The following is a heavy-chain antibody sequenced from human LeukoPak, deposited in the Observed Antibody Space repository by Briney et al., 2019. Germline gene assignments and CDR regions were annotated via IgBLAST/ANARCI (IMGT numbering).Heavy chain of an antibody. Sequence: ASVKVSCKPSGYTFSSYGISWVRQAPGHGLEWMGVINPNGGAISYAQQFQGRVTMTRDTSTSTVYMELSSLRSDDTAVYYCARRVSDGYTYSVDYWGQGTLVTVSS. CDR1: GYTFSSYG. J-gene: IGHJ4*02. V-gene: IGHV1-46*01. CDR2: INPNGGAI. CDR3: ARRVSDGYTYSVDY. D-gene: IGHD5-24*01.